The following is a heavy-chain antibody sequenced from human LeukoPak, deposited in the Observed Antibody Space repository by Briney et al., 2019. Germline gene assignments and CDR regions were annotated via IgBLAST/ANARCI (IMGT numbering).Heavy chain of an antibody. V-gene: IGHV3-21*01. J-gene: IGHJ3*02. CDR2: ISSSSSYI. Sequence: GGSLRLSCAASGFTFRSYSMNWVRQASGKGLEWVSSISSSSSYIYYAVSVKGRFTISRDNAKNSLYLQMNSLRAEDTAVYYCARDSPDAFDTWGQGTMVTVSS. CDR1: GFTFRSYS. CDR3: ARDSPDAFDT.